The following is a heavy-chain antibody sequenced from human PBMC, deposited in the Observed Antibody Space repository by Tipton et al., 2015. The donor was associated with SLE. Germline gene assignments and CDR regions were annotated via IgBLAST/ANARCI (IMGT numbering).Heavy chain of an antibody. D-gene: IGHD3-16*01. CDR2: IYYSGGT. Sequence: TLSLTCIVSGGSIKNHYLSWIRQAPGMGLEWIGYIYYSGGTNYNPSLKSRVTMSVDTSKNQFSLKLTSLTAADTALYYCARSMLTTKRVFDYWGQGTLVTVSS. CDR1: GGSIKNHY. V-gene: IGHV4-59*11. J-gene: IGHJ4*02. CDR3: ARSMLTTKRVFDY.